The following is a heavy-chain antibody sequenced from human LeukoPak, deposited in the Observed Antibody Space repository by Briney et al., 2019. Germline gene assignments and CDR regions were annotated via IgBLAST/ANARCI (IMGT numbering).Heavy chain of an antibody. V-gene: IGHV4-4*07. CDR3: ARDVRYASCWSTRDY. D-gene: IGHD6-19*01. CDR2: IYSSGSA. CDR1: GGSINHY. Sequence: SETLSLTCAVSGGSINHYWCWIRQPAGKGLEWIGRIYSSGSANYSPSLKSRVSMSIDTSNNHFSLNLTSVTAADTALYFCARDVRYASCWSTRDYCSQGTLVTVSS. J-gene: IGHJ4*02.